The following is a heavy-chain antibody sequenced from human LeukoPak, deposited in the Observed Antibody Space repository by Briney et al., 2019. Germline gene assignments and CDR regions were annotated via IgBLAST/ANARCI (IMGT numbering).Heavy chain of an antibody. V-gene: IGHV1-2*02. CDR3: ARDSGRRYYHYMDV. J-gene: IGHJ6*03. CDR2: INPKSGRT. CDR1: GYSFSDYS. Sequence: ASVKVSCKTSGYSFSDYSIHWVRQAPGQGLEWMGWINPKSGRTNTARKFQGRVTMTRDTSISTAYMELSRLRSDDTAVYYCARDSGRRYYHYMDVWGKGTTVAISS. D-gene: IGHD1-26*01.